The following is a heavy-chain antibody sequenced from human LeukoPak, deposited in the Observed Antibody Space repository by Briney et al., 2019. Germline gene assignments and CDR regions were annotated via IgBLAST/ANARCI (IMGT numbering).Heavy chain of an antibody. V-gene: IGHV3-30-3*01. CDR3: ARTGGFSYYDSSGYFDY. CDR2: ISYDGSNK. D-gene: IGHD3-22*01. J-gene: IGHJ4*02. Sequence: GRSLRLSCAASGFTFSSYAMHWVRQAPGKGLEWVAVISYDGSNKYYADSVKGRFTISRDNSKNTLYLQMNSLRAEDTAVYYCARTGGFSYYDSSGYFDYWGQGTLVTVSS. CDR1: GFTFSSYA.